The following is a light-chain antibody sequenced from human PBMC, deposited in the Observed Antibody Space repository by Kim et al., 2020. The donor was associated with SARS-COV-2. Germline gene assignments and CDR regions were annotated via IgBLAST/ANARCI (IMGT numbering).Light chain of an antibody. CDR1: QGIASW. CDR3: QQSNNFPIT. V-gene: IGKV1-12*01. CDR2: ATS. Sequence: DVQMTQSPSSVSASVGDRVIITCRASQGIASWLAWYQQKPGKAPRLLVFATSAVQDGVPSRFSGSGFGTHFTLTINSLQPEDFGTYYCQQSNNFPITFGQGTRLEI. J-gene: IGKJ5*01.